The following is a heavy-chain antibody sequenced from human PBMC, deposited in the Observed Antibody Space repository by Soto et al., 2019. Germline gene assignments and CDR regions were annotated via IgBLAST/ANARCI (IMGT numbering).Heavy chain of an antibody. CDR2: ISAYNGNT. V-gene: IGHV1-18*01. D-gene: IGHD2-8*01. J-gene: IGHJ4*02. Sequence: ASVKVSCKASGYTFTSYGISWVRQAPGQGLEWMGWISAYNGNTNYAQKLQGRVTMTTDTSTRTAYMELRSLRSDDTAVYYCARDCTNGVCSYYWGQGTLVTVSS. CDR3: ARDCTNGVCSYY. CDR1: GYTFTSYG.